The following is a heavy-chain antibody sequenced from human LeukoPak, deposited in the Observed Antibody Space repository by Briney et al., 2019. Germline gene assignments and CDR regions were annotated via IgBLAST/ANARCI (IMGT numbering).Heavy chain of an antibody. J-gene: IGHJ4*02. CDR3: ATRGHSSSWYYFDY. CDR2: ISGSSSYT. D-gene: IGHD6-13*01. CDR1: GFTFSDYY. Sequence: GGSLRLSCAATGFTFSDYYMNWIRQAPGKGLEWVSYISGSSSYTNYADSVKGRFTISRDNAKNSLYLQMNSLRAEDTAVYYCATRGHSSSWYYFDYWGQGTLVTVSS. V-gene: IGHV3-11*03.